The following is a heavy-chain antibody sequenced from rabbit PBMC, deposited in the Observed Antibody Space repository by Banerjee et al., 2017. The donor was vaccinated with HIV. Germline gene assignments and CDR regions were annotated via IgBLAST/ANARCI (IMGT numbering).Heavy chain of an antibody. CDR1: GFSFSSGYY. D-gene: IGHD1-1*01. CDR2: IWVGSGST. V-gene: IGHV1S40*01. Sequence: QSLEESGGDLVKPGASLTLTCKASGFSFSSGYYIWWVRQAPGKGLEWIGCIWVGSGSTWYASWVNGRFTISKTSSTTVTLQLNSLTAADTATYFCAREDTGSGGYHFITNLWGPGTLVTVS. CDR3: AREDTGSGGYHFITNL. J-gene: IGHJ4*01.